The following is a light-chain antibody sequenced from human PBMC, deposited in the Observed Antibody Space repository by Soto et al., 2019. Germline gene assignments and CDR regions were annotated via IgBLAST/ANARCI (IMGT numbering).Light chain of an antibody. CDR1: SSDVGGYNY. CDR2: HVS. CDR3: SSYASSSTLYV. J-gene: IGLJ1*01. V-gene: IGLV2-14*03. Sequence: QSALTQPASVSGSPRQSITISCTGTSSDVGGYNYVSWYQQHPGKAPKLMIYHVSNRPSGVSNRFSGSKSGNTASLTISGLQAEDEADYYCSSYASSSTLYVFGAGTKVTVL.